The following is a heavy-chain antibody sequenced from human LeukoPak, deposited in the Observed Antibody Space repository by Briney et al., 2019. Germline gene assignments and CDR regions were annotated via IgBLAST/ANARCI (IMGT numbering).Heavy chain of an antibody. Sequence: GGSLRLSCSASGFTFSYYSMNWVRQAPGKGLEWISYSNTDGTISYADSVKGRFTISRDNAENSLYLQMNSLRDEDTAVYFCVRDRDYAFDFWGQGTMVTVSS. V-gene: IGHV3-48*02. CDR2: SNTDGTI. CDR1: GFTFSYYS. CDR3: VRDRDYAFDF. J-gene: IGHJ3*01.